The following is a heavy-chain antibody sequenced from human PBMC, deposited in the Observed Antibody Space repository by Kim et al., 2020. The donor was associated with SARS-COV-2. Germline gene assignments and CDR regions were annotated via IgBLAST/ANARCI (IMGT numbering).Heavy chain of an antibody. CDR2: ISSSGSTI. CDR1: GFTFSDYY. Sequence: GGSLRLSCAASGFTFSDYYMSWIRQAPGKGLEWASYISSSGSTIYYADSVKGRFTISRDNAKNSLYLQMNSLRAEDTAVYYCARSGYCSGGSCPWYYYYGMDVWGQGTTVTVSS. CDR3: ARSGYCSGGSCPWYYYYGMDV. V-gene: IGHV3-11*04. D-gene: IGHD2-15*01. J-gene: IGHJ6*02.